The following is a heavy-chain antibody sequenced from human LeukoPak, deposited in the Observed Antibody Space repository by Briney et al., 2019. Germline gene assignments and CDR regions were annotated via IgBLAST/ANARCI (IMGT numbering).Heavy chain of an antibody. Sequence: SVKVSCKASGGTFSSYAISWVRQAPGQGLEWIGGIIPIFGTANYAQKFQGRVTITTDESTSTAYMELSSLRSEDTAVYYCARGGGPVYKDAFDIWGQGTMVTLSS. J-gene: IGHJ3*02. CDR2: IIPIFGTA. V-gene: IGHV1-69*05. D-gene: IGHD1-14*01. CDR3: ARGGGPVYKDAFDI. CDR1: GGTFSSYA.